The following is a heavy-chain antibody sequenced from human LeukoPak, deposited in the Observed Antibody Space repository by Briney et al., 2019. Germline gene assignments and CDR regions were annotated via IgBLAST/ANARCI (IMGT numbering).Heavy chain of an antibody. CDR1: DDSISNNRYF. V-gene: IGHV4-39*07. Sequence: SETLSLTCTISDDSISNNRYFWAWIRQPPGKGLEWIGEINHSGSTNYNPSLKSRVTISVDTSKNQFSLKLSSVTAADTAVYYCARGSYSSSTSFDYWGQGTLVTVSS. CDR3: ARGSYSSSTSFDY. CDR2: INHSGST. J-gene: IGHJ4*02. D-gene: IGHD6-6*01.